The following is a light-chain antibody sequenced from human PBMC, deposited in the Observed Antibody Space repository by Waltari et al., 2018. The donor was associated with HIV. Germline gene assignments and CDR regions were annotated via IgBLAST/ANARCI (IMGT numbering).Light chain of an antibody. CDR3: QQLDRYPRT. CDR2: EAS. J-gene: IGKJ1*01. V-gene: IGKV1-9*01. Sequence: IQLTQSPSFLSPSVGDRVSITCRASQGISSYLAWYQQKPGKAPKLLIFEASTLQIGVPSRFSGSGFGTEFTLTISSLHPEDFATYSCQQLDRYPRTFGQGTKVEIK. CDR1: QGISSY.